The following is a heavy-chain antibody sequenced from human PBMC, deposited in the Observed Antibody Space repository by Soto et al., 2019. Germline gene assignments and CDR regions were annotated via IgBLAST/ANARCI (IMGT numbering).Heavy chain of an antibody. CDR1: GYSFTSYW. Sequence: GESLKISCKGSGYSFTSYWIGWVRQMPGKGLEWMGIIYPGDSDTRYSPSFQGQVTISADKSISTAYLQWSSLKASDTAMYYCARQLPPFVFFVPCQRFGNAFAFWGQGTMVTGSS. J-gene: IGHJ3*01. D-gene: IGHD3-16*01. V-gene: IGHV5-51*01. CDR3: ARQLPPFVFFVPCQRFGNAFAF. CDR2: IYPGDSDT.